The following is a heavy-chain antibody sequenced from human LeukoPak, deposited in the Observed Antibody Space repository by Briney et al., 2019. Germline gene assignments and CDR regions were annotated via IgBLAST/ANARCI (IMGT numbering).Heavy chain of an antibody. CDR2: IYHSGST. CDR3: ARAFSSSSFYFNY. CDR1: GDSISTYY. J-gene: IGHJ4*02. V-gene: IGHV4-59*01. Sequence: SETLSLTCTVSGDSISTYYWNWIRQPPGKGLEWIGYIYHSGSTNYNPSLKSRVTISVDTSKNQFSLKLSSVTAAVTAVYYCARAFSSSSFYFNYWGQGTLVTVSS. D-gene: IGHD6-6*01.